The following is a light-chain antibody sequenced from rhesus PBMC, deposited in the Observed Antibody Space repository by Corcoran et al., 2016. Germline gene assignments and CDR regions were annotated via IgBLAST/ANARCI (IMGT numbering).Light chain of an antibody. CDR3: GSWLNSGNQYV. CDR2: GNS. J-gene: IGLJ1*01. Sequence: SSALSQAPALSVALGQTVTMTCRGDTPRTFHAVWYQQKPGQAPLMVMYGNSNRPAEIPGRFSGSWSGDTVSLTITGAQEDDEADYYCGSWLNSGNQYVFGDGTRLSVL. V-gene: IGLV3S10*01. CDR1: TPRTFH.